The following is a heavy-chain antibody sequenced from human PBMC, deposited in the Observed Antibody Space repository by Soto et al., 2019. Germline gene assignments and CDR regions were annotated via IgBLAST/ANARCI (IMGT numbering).Heavy chain of an antibody. V-gene: IGHV4-39*01. Sequence: QLQLQESGPGLVKPSETLSLTCTVSGGSISSSSYYWGWIRQPPGKGLEWIGSIYYSGSTYYNPSLKSRVTISVDTSKNQSSLKLSSVTAADTAVYYCARLDPDQGAFDIWGQGTMVTVSS. CDR3: ARLDPDQGAFDI. CDR1: GGSISSSSYY. CDR2: IYYSGST. D-gene: IGHD3-9*01. J-gene: IGHJ3*02.